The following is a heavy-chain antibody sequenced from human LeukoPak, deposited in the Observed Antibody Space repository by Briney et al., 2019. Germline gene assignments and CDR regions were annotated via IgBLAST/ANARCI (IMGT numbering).Heavy chain of an antibody. CDR3: ALEVYYSDNSAFDY. CDR1: GYTFTDYY. D-gene: IGHD3-22*01. Sequence: ASVKVSCKASGYTFTDYYMHWVRQALGQGLEWMGWMDPKSGEANHAQKFQGRVIMTRDTSISTAYMELSRLRSDDTAVYYCALEVYYSDNSAFDYWGQGTLVTVSS. J-gene: IGHJ4*02. CDR2: MDPKSGEA. V-gene: IGHV1-2*02.